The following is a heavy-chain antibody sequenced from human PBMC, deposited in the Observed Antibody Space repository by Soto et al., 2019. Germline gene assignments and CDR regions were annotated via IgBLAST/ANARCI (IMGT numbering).Heavy chain of an antibody. CDR1: GGSISSGGYF. CDR3: ARGPSGDKVDY. CDR2: IYHGGTI. D-gene: IGHD7-27*01. Sequence: QVQLQESGPGLVKPSQTLSLTCTVSGGSISSGGYFWSWIRQPPDQGLEWIGHIYHGGTIYNNPSLNSRITIPVDTSKAQFSLKLSSVTAADPAVYYCARGPSGDKVDYWGQGILVTVSS. V-gene: IGHV4-30-4*01. J-gene: IGHJ4*02.